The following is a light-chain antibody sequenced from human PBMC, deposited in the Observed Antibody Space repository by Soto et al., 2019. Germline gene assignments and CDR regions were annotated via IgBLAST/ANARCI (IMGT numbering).Light chain of an antibody. CDR3: QQYNSYSIT. Sequence: DIQMTQSPSTLSASVGDRVTITCRASQSISTWLAWYQQKPGKAPNLLIYKASSLQSGVPSRFSGSGSGTEFTLTISSLQHDDFATYYCQQYNSYSITFGQGTRLEIK. CDR2: KAS. J-gene: IGKJ5*01. V-gene: IGKV1-5*03. CDR1: QSISTW.